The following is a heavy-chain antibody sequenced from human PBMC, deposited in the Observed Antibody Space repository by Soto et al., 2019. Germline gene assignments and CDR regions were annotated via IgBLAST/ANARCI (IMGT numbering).Heavy chain of an antibody. D-gene: IGHD3-3*01. CDR1: GGSISSSSYY. CDR3: ARQGDFWSGSYYYYYGMDV. Sequence: SETLSLTCTVSGGSISSSSYYWGWIRQPPGKGLEWIGSIYYSGSTYYNPSLKSRVTISVDTSKNQFSLKLSSVTAADTAVYYCARQGDFWSGSYYYYYGMDVWGQGTTVT. J-gene: IGHJ6*02. V-gene: IGHV4-39*01. CDR2: IYYSGST.